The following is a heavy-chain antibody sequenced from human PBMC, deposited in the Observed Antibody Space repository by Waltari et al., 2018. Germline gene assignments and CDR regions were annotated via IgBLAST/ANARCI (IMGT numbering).Heavy chain of an antibody. D-gene: IGHD5-18*01. V-gene: IGHV1-69*14. CDR1: GGTFSSYA. CDR2: IIPIFGTA. CDR3: ARDGTPSNLYSYGQYHYYYMDV. J-gene: IGHJ6*03. Sequence: QVQLVQSGAEVKKPGSSVKVSCKASGGTFSSYAISWVRQAPGQGLEWMGGIIPIFGTANYAQKVQGRVTITADKSTSTAYMELSSLRSEDTAVYYCARDGTPSNLYSYGQYHYYYMDVWGKGTTVTVSS.